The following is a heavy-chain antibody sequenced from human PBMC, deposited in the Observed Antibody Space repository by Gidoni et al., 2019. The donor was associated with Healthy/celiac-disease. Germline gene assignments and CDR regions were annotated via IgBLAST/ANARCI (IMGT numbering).Heavy chain of an antibody. D-gene: IGHD3-10*01. Sequence: QLQLVESGGGVVQPGRSLRLSCAASGFTFSRYAMHWFRQAPGKGLEWVAVISYDGSNKYYADSVKGRFTISRDNSKNTLYLQMNSLRAEDTAVYYCARVTVRGVTTVPFDYWGQGTLVTVSS. V-gene: IGHV3-30-3*01. CDR3: ARVTVRGVTTVPFDY. CDR2: ISYDGSNK. J-gene: IGHJ4*02. CDR1: GFTFSRYA.